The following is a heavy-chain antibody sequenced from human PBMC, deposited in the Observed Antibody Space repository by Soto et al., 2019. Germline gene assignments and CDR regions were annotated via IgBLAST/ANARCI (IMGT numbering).Heavy chain of an antibody. CDR3: ARDLYFYDSSGFLPDY. CDR2: IFAGNGDM. J-gene: IGHJ4*02. D-gene: IGHD3-22*01. Sequence: GASVKVSCKASGYTFSTFAMHWVRQAPGERLEWMGWIFAGNGDMKYSQKFQDRITISRDTSATTVYMELSSLRSEDTAVYYCARDLYFYDSSGFLPDYWGQGTLVTVSS. V-gene: IGHV1-3*01. CDR1: GYTFSTFA.